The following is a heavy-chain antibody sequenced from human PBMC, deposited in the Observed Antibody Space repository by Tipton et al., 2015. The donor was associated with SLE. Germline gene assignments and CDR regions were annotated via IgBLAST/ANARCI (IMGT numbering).Heavy chain of an antibody. J-gene: IGHJ6*02. Sequence: SGFTFSSCAMHWVRQAPGKGLEWVAIIYFDGSSKYYADSVKGRFTIYRDNSKNTLYLQMNSLRAEDTAVYYCAKDVAQTPMDVWGQGTTVTVSS. CDR2: IYFDGSSK. V-gene: IGHV3-33*06. CDR3: AKDVAQTPMDV. CDR1: GFTFSSCA. D-gene: IGHD2-15*01.